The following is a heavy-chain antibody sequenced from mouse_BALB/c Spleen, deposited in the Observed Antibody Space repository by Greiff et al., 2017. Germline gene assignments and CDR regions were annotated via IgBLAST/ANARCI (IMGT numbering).Heavy chain of an antibody. Sequence: EVKLVESGGGLVKLGGSLKLSCAASGFTFSSYYMSWVRQTPEKRLELVAAINSNGGSTYYPDTVKGRFTISSDNAKNTLYLQMSSRKSEDTALYYCARRDDGRRYFDVWGAGTTVTVSS. V-gene: IGHV5-6-2*01. CDR3: ARRDDGRRYFDV. D-gene: IGHD1-2*01. CDR2: INSNGGST. J-gene: IGHJ1*01. CDR1: GFTFSSYY.